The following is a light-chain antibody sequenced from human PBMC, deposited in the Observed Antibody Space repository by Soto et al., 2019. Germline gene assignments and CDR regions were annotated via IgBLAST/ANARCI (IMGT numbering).Light chain of an antibody. CDR1: QSVGSSY. V-gene: IGKV3-20*01. CDR3: QQDGGSPGT. CDR2: GAS. J-gene: IGKJ1*01. Sequence: ESVLTQSPGTLSLSRGERATLSCRASQSVGSSYLAWYQQKPGQAPRLLIFGASNRAAGIADRFSGSGSGTDFTLTINRLDPEDFAVYYCQQDGGSPGTCGQGTKVEIK.